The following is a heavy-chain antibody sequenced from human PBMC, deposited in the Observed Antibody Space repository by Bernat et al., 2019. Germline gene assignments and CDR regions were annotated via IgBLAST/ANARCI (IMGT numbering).Heavy chain of an antibody. CDR3: ARVSGAVTYGSGTKASYYMDV. V-gene: IGHV1-69*01. D-gene: IGHD3-10*01. J-gene: IGHJ6*03. Sequence: QVQLVQSGAEVKKPGSSVKVSCKASGGTFSSYAISWVRQAPGQGLEWMGVLIPIFGTANYAQKFQGRVTTTADDSTSTAYMELSRLRYEDTAVYDRARVSGAVTYGSGTKASYYMDVWGKGTTVTVSS. CDR2: LIPIFGTA. CDR1: GGTFSSYA.